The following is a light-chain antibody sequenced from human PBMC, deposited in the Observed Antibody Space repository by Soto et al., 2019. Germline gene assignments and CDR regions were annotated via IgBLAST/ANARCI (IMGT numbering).Light chain of an antibody. V-gene: IGKV3-11*01. CDR1: QSVSSY. CDR2: DAS. J-gene: IGKJ4*01. CDR3: QQRSDWPLT. Sequence: EIVLTQSPATLSLSPGERVTLSCRASQSVSSYFAWYQQKPGLAPRLLIYDASTRSAGIPARFSGSGSGTDFTLTISSLVPDDFAVYSCQQRSDWPLTFGGGTKVEIK.